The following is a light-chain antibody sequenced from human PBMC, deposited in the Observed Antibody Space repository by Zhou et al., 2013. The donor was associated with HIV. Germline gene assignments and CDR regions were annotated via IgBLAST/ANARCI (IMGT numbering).Light chain of an antibody. Sequence: SALTQPASVSGSPGQSITISCTGTSSDVGAYNYVSWYQQHPGKAPKLMIYDVDNRPSGVSNRFSGSKSGNTASLTISGLQAEDEADYYCCSYTTSSTVVFGGGTKLTVL. CDR3: CSYTTSSTVV. CDR1: SSDVGAYNY. V-gene: IGLV2-14*03. CDR2: DVD. J-gene: IGLJ3*02.